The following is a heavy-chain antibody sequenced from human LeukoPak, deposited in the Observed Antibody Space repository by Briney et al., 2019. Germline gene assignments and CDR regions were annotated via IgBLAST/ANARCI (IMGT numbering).Heavy chain of an antibody. CDR2: ISNDRKYI. CDR1: GFTFSSYS. J-gene: IGHJ4*02. V-gene: IGHV3-21*01. D-gene: IGHD4-17*01. Sequence: GGYLRLSCAASGFTFSSYSMHWVRQAPGKGLEWVSCISNDRKYIYYADSVKGRSTISRDDAKNSLYLQMNSLRAEDTAVYYCARVGDYGDNIYLYYWGQGTLVTVSS. CDR3: ARVGDYGDNIYLYY.